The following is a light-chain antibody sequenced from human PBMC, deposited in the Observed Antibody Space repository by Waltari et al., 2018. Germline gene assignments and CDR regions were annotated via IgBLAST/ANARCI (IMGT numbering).Light chain of an antibody. CDR1: RHDVGTYAL. CDR3: CSYSGDLSFGVV. CDR2: EVT. Sequence: QSALTQPASVSGPPGQSITISCTGTRHDVGTYALVPWYQQHPGKAPKLIIYEVTKRPSGFSNRFSGSKSGNTASLTISGLHTEDEGDYYCCSYSGDLSFGVVFGGGTKLTVL. V-gene: IGLV2-23*02. J-gene: IGLJ2*01.